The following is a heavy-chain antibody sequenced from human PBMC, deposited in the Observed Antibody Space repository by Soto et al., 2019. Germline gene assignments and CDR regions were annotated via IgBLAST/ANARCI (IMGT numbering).Heavy chain of an antibody. V-gene: IGHV4-59*01. CDR1: GGSFNNDY. CDR3: ARDRYFYDSAGYYRTLDS. CDR2: IFHSGIT. J-gene: IGHJ5*01. Sequence: QVHLQESGPGLVKPSETLSLSCTISGGSFNNDYWTWIRQSPGKGLEWIGYIFHSGITDYNPSVKSRVTISIDKSKNLFSLKLTSVTAADTAVYYCARDRYFYDSAGYYRTLDSWGQVILVTVSS. D-gene: IGHD3-22*01.